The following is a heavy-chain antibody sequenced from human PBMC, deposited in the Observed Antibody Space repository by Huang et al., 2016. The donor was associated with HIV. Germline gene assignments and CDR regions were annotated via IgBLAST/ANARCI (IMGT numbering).Heavy chain of an antibody. Sequence: QLQLQESGPGLVKPSETLSLTCTVSGGSIRSDNYYWGWIRQPPGKGLEWIGSIYYSGSTYYNPSLKRRVTITVDTSKNHFSLRMRSVTAADTAVYYCARLPVSITMIRGVITDPYWGQGTLVTVSS. CDR1: GGSIRSDNYY. J-gene: IGHJ4*02. D-gene: IGHD3-10*01. V-gene: IGHV4-39*02. CDR2: IYYSGST. CDR3: ARLPVSITMIRGVITDPY.